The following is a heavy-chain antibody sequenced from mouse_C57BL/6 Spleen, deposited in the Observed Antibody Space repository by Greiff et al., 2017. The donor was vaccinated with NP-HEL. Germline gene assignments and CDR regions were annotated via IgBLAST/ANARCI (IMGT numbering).Heavy chain of an antibody. D-gene: IGHD1-1*01. Sequence: QVQLKQSGAELVRPGASVKLSCKASGYTFTDYYINWVKQRPGQGLEWIARIYPGSGNTYYNEKFKGKATLTAEKSSSTAYMQLSSLTSEDSAVYFCARLYYGSSYDWYFDVWGTGTTVTVSS. CDR1: GYTFTDYY. CDR3: ARLYYGSSYDWYFDV. J-gene: IGHJ1*03. CDR2: IYPGSGNT. V-gene: IGHV1-76*01.